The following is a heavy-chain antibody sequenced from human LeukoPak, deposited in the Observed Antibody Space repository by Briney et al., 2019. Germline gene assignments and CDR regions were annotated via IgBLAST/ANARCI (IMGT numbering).Heavy chain of an antibody. CDR1: GFTVSTNY. CDR3: ARYDYGRSGFDY. CDR2: IYSGGTT. V-gene: IGHV3-66*01. D-gene: IGHD5-12*01. J-gene: IGHJ4*02. Sequence: PGGSLRLSCAASGFTVSTNYMTWVRQAPGKGLERVSVIYSGGTTYYADSVKGRFSISRDNSKTTVYLQMNSLRAEDTAVYYCARYDYGRSGFDYWGQGPLVTVSS.